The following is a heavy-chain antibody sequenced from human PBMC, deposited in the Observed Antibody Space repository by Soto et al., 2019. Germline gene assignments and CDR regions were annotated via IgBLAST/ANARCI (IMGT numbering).Heavy chain of an antibody. CDR2: FDPEDGET. CDR3: ATNTYYYNSSGYYYNDY. CDR1: GYTLTELS. J-gene: IGHJ4*02. V-gene: IGHV1-24*01. D-gene: IGHD3-22*01. Sequence: RASVKVSCKVSGYTLTELSMHWVRQAPGKGLEWMGGFDPEDGETIYAQKFQGRVTMTEDTSTDTAYMELSSLRSEDTAVYYCATNTYYYNSSGYYYNDYWGQENLVTVSS.